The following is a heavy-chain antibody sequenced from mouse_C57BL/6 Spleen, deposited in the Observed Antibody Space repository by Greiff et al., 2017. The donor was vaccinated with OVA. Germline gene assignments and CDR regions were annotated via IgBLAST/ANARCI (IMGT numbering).Heavy chain of an antibody. D-gene: IGHD1-1*01. V-gene: IGHV1-26*01. CDR1: GYTFTDYY. CDR2: INPNNGGT. CDR3: ARSTGGEFAY. J-gene: IGHJ3*01. Sequence: EVQLQQSGPELVKPGASVKISCKASGYTFTDYYMNWVKQSHGKSLEWIGDINPNNGGTSYNQKFKGKATLTVDKSSSTAYMELRSLTSEDSAVYYCARSTGGEFAYGGQGTLVTVSA.